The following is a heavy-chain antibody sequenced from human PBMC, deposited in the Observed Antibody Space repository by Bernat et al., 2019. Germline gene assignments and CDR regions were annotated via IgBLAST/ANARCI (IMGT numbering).Heavy chain of an antibody. CDR2: ISWDGGRT. CDR1: GFTFDDYT. CDR3: AKDLTGYYGMDV. Sequence: EVQLVESGGVVVQPGGSLRLSCAASGFTFDDYTMHWVRQAPGKGLEWVSLISWDGGRTYYADSVKGRFTISRDNSKNSLYLQMNSLRTEDTALYYCAKDLTGYYGMDVWGQGTTVTVSS. V-gene: IGHV3-43*01. J-gene: IGHJ6*02.